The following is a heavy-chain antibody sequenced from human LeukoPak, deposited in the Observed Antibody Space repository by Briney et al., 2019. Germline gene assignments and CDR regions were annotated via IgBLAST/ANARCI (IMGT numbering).Heavy chain of an antibody. CDR3: ARVDSLGYCSSTSCYAFDY. V-gene: IGHV4-39*07. J-gene: IGHJ4*02. Sequence: SETLSLTCTVSGGSISSSSYYWGWIRQPPGKGLEWIGSIYYSGSSYYDPSLKSRVTISVATSKNQCSLKLSSVTAADTAVYYCARVDSLGYCSSTSCYAFDYWGQGTLVTVSS. D-gene: IGHD2-2*01. CDR2: IYYSGSS. CDR1: GGSISSSSYY.